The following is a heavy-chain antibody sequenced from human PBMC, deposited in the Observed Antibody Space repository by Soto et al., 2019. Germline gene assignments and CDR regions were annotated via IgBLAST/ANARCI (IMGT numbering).Heavy chain of an antibody. V-gene: IGHV4-4*02. CDR2: IFRSGST. D-gene: IGHD1-26*01. CDR1: GASIRSNNR. Sequence: SETLSLTCAVSGASIRSNNRWSWVRQPPGKGLEWIGEIFRSGSTNYNPSLKTRLTISVDKSKNQFSLKLSSVTAADTAVYYCARVYSGSYSDSWGRGTLVTVPQ. J-gene: IGHJ4*02. CDR3: ARVYSGSYSDS.